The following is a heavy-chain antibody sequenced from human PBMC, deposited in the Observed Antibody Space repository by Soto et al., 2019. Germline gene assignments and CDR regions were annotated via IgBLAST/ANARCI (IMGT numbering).Heavy chain of an antibody. CDR3: AREQIYRVSPSYLDH. Sequence: PGGSLRLSCAASGFTYSSYAMHWVRQAPGKGLEWVSSISSRGSFIYYADSVKGRFSISRDNAMNSLYLHIDSLRAEDTAVYYCAREQIYRVSPSYLDHWGQGALVTVSS. CDR2: ISSRGSFI. D-gene: IGHD3-3*01. CDR1: GFTYSSYA. J-gene: IGHJ4*02. V-gene: IGHV3-21*06.